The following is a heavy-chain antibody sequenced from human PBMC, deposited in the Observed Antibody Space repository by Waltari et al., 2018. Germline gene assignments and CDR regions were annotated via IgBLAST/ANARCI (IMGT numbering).Heavy chain of an antibody. CDR3: TTDRFD. J-gene: IGHJ4*02. CDR1: GFTFRNTW. D-gene: IGHD3-16*01. V-gene: IGHV3-15*01. CDR2: IKSRSAGGTT. Sequence: EVQLVESGGGLVMPGGSLRLSCAASGFTFRNTWMSWVRQAPGRGREGVGRIKSRSAGGTTDYTSPVKCRFTISRDDSQNTLHLQMNSLKTEDTAVYYCTTDRFDWGQGILVTVSS.